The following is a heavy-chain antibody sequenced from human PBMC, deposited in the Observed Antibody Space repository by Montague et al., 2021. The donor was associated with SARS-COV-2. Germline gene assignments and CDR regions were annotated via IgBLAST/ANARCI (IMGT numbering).Heavy chain of an antibody. CDR1: GGSFSDYF. CDR2: INHRETS. J-gene: IGHJ4*02. CDR3: ARGRQHFNMIVVVMTGGEYYFDY. V-gene: IGHV4-34*01. D-gene: IGHD3-22*01. Sequence: SETLSLTCAVYGGSFSDYFWTWIRQPPGKGLEWIGEINHRETSNXNPSLKSRVSISVDTSKNQFSLYLGSVTAADTAVYYCARGRQHFNMIVVVMTGGEYYFDYWGQGTLVTVSS.